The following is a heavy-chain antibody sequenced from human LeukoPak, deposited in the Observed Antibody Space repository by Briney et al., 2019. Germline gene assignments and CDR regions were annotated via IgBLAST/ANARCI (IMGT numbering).Heavy chain of an antibody. J-gene: IGHJ6*02. CDR1: GYTFTSYG. CDR3: ARALFGPMTSYYYYGMDV. CDR2: ISAYNGNT. D-gene: IGHD3-10*02. Sequence: ASVKVSCKASGYTFTSYGISWVRQAPGQGLEWMGWISAYNGNTNYAQKLQGRVTMTRNTSISTAYMELSSLRSEDTAVYYCARALFGPMTSYYYYGMDVWGQGTTVTVSS. V-gene: IGHV1-18*01.